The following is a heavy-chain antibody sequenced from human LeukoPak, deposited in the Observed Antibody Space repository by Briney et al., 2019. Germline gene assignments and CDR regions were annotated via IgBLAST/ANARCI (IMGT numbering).Heavy chain of an antibody. V-gene: IGHV3-7*03. CDR1: GFSFGKYW. D-gene: IGHD3/OR15-3a*01. J-gene: IGHJ4*02. Sequence: GGSLRLSCVASGFSFGKYWMSWVRQAPGKGLEWVANIKLDGSEKNYADSVKGRFTISRDNTKNSLYLQMNSLRAEDTAVFYCARDQYDTWSRRGNFDSWGQGTLVIVSS. CDR3: ARDQYDTWSRRGNFDS. CDR2: IKLDGSEK.